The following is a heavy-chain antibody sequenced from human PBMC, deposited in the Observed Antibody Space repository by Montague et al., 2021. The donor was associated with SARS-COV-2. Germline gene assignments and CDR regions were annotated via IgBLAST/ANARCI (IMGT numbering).Heavy chain of an antibody. V-gene: IGHV4-59*04. CDR2: IYYSGTT. CDR3: ARPLVRGVPKAFDI. J-gene: IGHJ3*02. D-gene: IGHD3-10*01. Sequence: SETLSLTCTVSGDSVSHDFWAWIRQPPGKGLEWVGNIYYSGTTFINPSLESRVTISVDASKNQFSLNLTSVTAADTAVYYCARPLVRGVPKAFDIWGQGALVIVSS. CDR1: GDSVSHDF.